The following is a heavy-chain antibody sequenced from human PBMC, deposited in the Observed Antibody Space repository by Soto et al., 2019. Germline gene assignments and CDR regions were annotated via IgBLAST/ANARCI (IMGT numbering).Heavy chain of an antibody. J-gene: IGHJ6*02. CDR1: GYSFTSYW. Sequence: GESLKISCKGSGYSFTSYWISWVRQMPGKGLEWMGRIDPSDSYTNYSPSFQGHVTISADKSISTAYLQWSSLKASDTAMYYCARRSSSSRSFDYYYGMDVWGQGTTVTVYS. D-gene: IGHD6-6*01. CDR2: IDPSDSYT. V-gene: IGHV5-10-1*01. CDR3: ARRSSSSRSFDYYYGMDV.